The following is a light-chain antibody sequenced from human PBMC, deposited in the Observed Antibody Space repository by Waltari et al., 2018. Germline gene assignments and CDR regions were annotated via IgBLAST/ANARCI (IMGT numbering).Light chain of an antibody. V-gene: IGKV4-1*01. J-gene: IGKJ1*01. Sequence: DIVMTQSPDSLAVSLGERATINCKSSQSVLYSSNNKNYLAWYQQKPGQPPKLLIYWASTRESGVPDRCSGSGSGTDFTLTISCLQAEDVAVYYCQQYYNTPWTFGQGTKVEIK. CDR1: QSVLYSSNNKNY. CDR2: WAS. CDR3: QQYYNTPWT.